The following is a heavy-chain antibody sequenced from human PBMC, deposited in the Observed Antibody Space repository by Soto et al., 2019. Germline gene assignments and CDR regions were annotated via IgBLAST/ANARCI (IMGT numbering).Heavy chain of an antibody. V-gene: IGHV1-2*02. D-gene: IGHD6-6*01. CDR1: GYTFTGYY. CDR3: ARVRQLRSYGMDV. CDR2: INPNSGGT. J-gene: IGHJ6*02. Sequence: ASVKVSCKASGYTFTGYYMHWVRQAPGQGLEWMGWINPNSGGTNYSQKFQGRVTMTRDTSISTAYMELSRLRSDETAVYYCARVRQLRSYGMDVWGQGTTVTVSS.